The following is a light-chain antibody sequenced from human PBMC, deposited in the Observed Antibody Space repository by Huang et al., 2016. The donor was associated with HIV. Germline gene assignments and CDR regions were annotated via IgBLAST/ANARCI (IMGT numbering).Light chain of an antibody. CDR3: QQCYLAPLT. V-gene: IGKV1-39*01. CDR2: GAS. J-gene: IGKJ4*01. Sequence: DIQLTQSPSSLSASVGDRVAITCHTSQFVGTYLNWYQQKPGRAPKLVIHGASSLQGGVPSRFSGSGAGTDFTLTTDGLQPEDFATYYCQQCYLAPLTCGGGTKVEI. CDR1: QFVGTY.